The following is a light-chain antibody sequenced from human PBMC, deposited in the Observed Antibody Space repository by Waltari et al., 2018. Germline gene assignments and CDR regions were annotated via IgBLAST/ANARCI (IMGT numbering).Light chain of an antibody. Sequence: QSALTQPASVSGSPGQSITISCTGTSSDVGSYNYVSWYQPYPGKAPQLIIYAVSYRPSGISNRFSGSKSGNTATLTIAGLQAEDEADYYCSSYTSTNTGVFGTGTKVTVL. V-gene: IGLV2-14*01. CDR2: AVS. CDR3: SSYTSTNTGV. CDR1: SSDVGSYNY. J-gene: IGLJ1*01.